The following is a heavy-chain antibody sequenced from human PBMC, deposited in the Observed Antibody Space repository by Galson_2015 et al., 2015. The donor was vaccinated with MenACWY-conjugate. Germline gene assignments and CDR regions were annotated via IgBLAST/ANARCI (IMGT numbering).Heavy chain of an antibody. D-gene: IGHD1-26*01. J-gene: IGHJ4*02. CDR2: IRPSGDDGT. CDR3: VREYRGGSFDY. CDR1: GYTFTTYY. Sequence: CKASGYTFTTYYMHWVRRAPGQGLEWMGIIRPSGDDGTTYAQKFQGRVTMTRDTSTSTVYMDLSSLRSEDTAVYYCVREYRGGSFDYWGQGTLVTVSS. V-gene: IGHV1-46*01.